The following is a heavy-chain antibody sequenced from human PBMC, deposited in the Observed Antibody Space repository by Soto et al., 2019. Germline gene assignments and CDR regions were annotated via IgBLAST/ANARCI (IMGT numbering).Heavy chain of an antibody. V-gene: IGHV3-30-3*01. J-gene: IGHJ5*02. CDR2: ISYDGSNK. CDR1: GFTFSSYA. CDR3: ASDRAGSSLNWFDP. Sequence: QVQLVESGGGVVQPGRSLRLSCAASGFTFSSYAMHWVRQAPGKGLEWVAVISYDGSNKYYADSLKGRFTISRDKSKNMLYQQMNSLRAEDTAVYYCASDRAGSSLNWFDPWGQGTLVTVSS. D-gene: IGHD6-13*01.